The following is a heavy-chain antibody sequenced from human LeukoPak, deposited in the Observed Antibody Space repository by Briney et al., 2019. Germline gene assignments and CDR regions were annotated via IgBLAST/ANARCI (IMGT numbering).Heavy chain of an antibody. Sequence: ASVKVSCKASGYTFTSYHMHWVRQAPGQGLEWMGKINLSGGSTTYAQKFQGRVTMTRDTSTSTVYMELSSLRSEDTAVYYCARDYVDDIPMVKDYWGQGTLVTVSS. V-gene: IGHV1-46*01. CDR2: INLSGGST. CDR1: GYTFTSYH. J-gene: IGHJ4*02. D-gene: IGHD5-18*01. CDR3: ARDYVDDIPMVKDY.